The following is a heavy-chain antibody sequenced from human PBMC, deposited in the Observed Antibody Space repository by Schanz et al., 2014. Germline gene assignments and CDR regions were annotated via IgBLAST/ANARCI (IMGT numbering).Heavy chain of an antibody. Sequence: QVQLVQSGAEVKKPGASVKVSCKASGYTFTSYSMHWVRQAPGQGLEWMGWINPNSGTTNYAQKFQGWVTMTRDTSISTAYMELSRLRSDDTAVYYCARDRRRYCSTASCLHDNWFDPWGQGTLVIVSS. V-gene: IGHV1-2*04. D-gene: IGHD2-2*01. CDR2: INPNSGTT. CDR3: ARDRRRYCSTASCLHDNWFDP. J-gene: IGHJ5*02. CDR1: GYTFTSYS.